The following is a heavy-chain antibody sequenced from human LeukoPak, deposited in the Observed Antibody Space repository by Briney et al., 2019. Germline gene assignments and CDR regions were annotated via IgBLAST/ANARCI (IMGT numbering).Heavy chain of an antibody. J-gene: IGHJ4*02. D-gene: IGHD5-12*01. V-gene: IGHV1-8*01. CDR3: ARGRHPGPTWISEY. CDR1: EYTFTSYD. Sequence: ASVKVSCKAFEYTFTSYDINWVLQATGQGLEWMGWMNPNSGNTGYAQKFQGRVTMTRNTSISTAYMELSSLTSEDTAVYYCARGRHPGPTWISEYWGQGTLVTVSS. CDR2: MNPNSGNT.